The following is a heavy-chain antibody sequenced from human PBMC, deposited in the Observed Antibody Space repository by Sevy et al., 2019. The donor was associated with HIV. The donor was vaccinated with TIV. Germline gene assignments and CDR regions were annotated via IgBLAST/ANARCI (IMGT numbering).Heavy chain of an antibody. CDR2: ISSDGSIT. Sequence: GESLKISCAASGFNFSSYWMHWVRQAPGKGLVWVSRISSDGSITNYADSVKGRFTFSRDNAKNTVYLQMNSLRVEDTALYYCARVESVSTRNAMDVWGQGTTVTVSS. D-gene: IGHD4-17*01. J-gene: IGHJ6*02. CDR1: GFNFSSYW. CDR3: ARVESVSTRNAMDV. V-gene: IGHV3-74*01.